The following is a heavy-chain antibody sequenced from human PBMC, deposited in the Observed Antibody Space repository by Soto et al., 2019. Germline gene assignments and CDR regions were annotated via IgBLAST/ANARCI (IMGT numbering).Heavy chain of an antibody. Sequence: QLQLQESGSGLVKPSQTLSLTCAVSGGSISSGGYSWSWIRQPPGKGLEWIGYIYHSGSTYYNPSLKSRVNISVDRSKNQFSLKLSSVTAADTAVYYCARDRNGSGSYFIGFDPWGQGTLVTVSS. CDR1: GGSISSGGYS. D-gene: IGHD3-10*01. J-gene: IGHJ5*02. CDR2: IYHSGST. CDR3: ARDRNGSGSYFIGFDP. V-gene: IGHV4-30-2*01.